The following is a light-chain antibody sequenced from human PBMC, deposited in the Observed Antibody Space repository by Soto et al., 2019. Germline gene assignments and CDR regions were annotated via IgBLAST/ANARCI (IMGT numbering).Light chain of an antibody. CDR1: QSLLHITGETF. CDR2: EVS. V-gene: IGKV2D-29*02. J-gene: IGKJ5*01. Sequence: DIVMTQSPLSLPVTPGEPASISCKSSQSLLHITGETFLFWYLQKPGQSPQLLIHEVSTRASGVPDRFSGSGSGTDFTLEISRVETDDVGIYYCMQSTQLPPTFGQGTRLEIK. CDR3: MQSTQLPPT.